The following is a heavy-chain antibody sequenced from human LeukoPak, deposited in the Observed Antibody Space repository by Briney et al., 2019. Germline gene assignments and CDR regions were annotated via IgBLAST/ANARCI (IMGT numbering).Heavy chain of an antibody. CDR3: ARDGDTAMVSAFDI. CDR2: ISYDGSNK. V-gene: IGHV3-30-3*01. Sequence: GGSLRLSCAASGFTFSSYAMHWVHQAPGKGLEWVAVISYDGSNKYYADSVKGRFTISRDNSKNTLYLQMNSLRAEDTAVYYCARDGDTAMVSAFDIWGQGTMVTVSS. D-gene: IGHD5-18*01. CDR1: GFTFSSYA. J-gene: IGHJ3*02.